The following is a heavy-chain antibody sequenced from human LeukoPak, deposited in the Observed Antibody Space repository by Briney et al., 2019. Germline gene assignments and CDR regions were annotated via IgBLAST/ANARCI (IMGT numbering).Heavy chain of an antibody. CDR3: ARNGGGTFSFDY. Sequence: PGGSLRLSCAASGFTFSSYGMHWVRQAPGKGLEWVAVLWYDGTKKYYVDSVKGRFTTSRDTSKNTLSLQMNSLRAEDTAVYYCARNGGGTFSFDYWGQGTLVTVSS. CDR2: LWYDGTKK. V-gene: IGHV3-33*01. CDR1: GFTFSSYG. D-gene: IGHD2-15*01. J-gene: IGHJ4*02.